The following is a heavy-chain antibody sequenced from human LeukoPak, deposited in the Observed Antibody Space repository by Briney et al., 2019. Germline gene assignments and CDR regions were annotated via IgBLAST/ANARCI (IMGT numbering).Heavy chain of an antibody. J-gene: IGHJ4*02. CDR1: GLTFSTSG. Sequence: GGSLRLSCTTSGLTFSTSGFNWVRQAPGKGLEWVASIGPTGLDRYHADSIKGRFTISRDNANNFLYLQMDSLRAEDTAVYYCATETNGRHYDYWGQGTLLTVSS. V-gene: IGHV3-21*06. CDR2: IGPTGLDR. CDR3: ATETNGRHYDY. D-gene: IGHD1-14*01.